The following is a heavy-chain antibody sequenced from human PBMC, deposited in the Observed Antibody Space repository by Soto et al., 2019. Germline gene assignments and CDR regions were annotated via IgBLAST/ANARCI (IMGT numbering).Heavy chain of an antibody. CDR3: AKETSFAGAVVGTVGALDY. D-gene: IGHD6-13*01. CDR1: GFTFSSYG. J-gene: IGHJ4*02. CDR2: ISYDGSNK. Sequence: GGSLRLSCAASGFTFSSYGMHWVRQAPGKGLEWVAAISYDGSNKYYADSVKGRLTISRDNSKNTLYLQMNSLRAEDTAVYYCAKETSFAGAVVGTVGALDYWGQGTLVTVSS. V-gene: IGHV3-30*18.